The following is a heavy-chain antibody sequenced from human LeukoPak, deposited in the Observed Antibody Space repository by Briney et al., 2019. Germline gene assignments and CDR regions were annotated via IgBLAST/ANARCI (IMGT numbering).Heavy chain of an antibody. Sequence: GGSLRLSCAASGFTVSSNYMNWVRQAPGKGLEWISIIYSGGSTYYADSVKGRFTISRDNSKNTLYLQMNSLRAEDTAVYYCARDLGSGWNFDYWGQGTLVTVSS. CDR2: IYSGGST. J-gene: IGHJ4*02. CDR3: ARDLGSGWNFDY. CDR1: GFTVSSNY. V-gene: IGHV3-53*01. D-gene: IGHD6-19*01.